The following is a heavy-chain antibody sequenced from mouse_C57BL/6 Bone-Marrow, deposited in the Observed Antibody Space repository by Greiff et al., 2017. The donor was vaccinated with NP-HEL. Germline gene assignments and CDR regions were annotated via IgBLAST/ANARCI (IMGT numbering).Heavy chain of an antibody. CDR1: GYTFTSYW. V-gene: IGHV1-5*01. Sequence: EVMLVESGTVLARPGASVKMSCKTSGYTFTSYWMHWVKQRPGQGLEWIGAIYPGNSDTSYIQKFKGKAKLTAVTSASTAYMELSSLTNEDSAVYYCIRIPFYYDYGGYWGQGTTLTVSS. CDR3: IRIPFYYDYGGY. CDR2: IYPGNSDT. J-gene: IGHJ2*01. D-gene: IGHD2-4*01.